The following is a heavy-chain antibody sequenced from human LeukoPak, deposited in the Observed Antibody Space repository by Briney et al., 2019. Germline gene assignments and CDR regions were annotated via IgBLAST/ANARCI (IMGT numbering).Heavy chain of an antibody. J-gene: IGHJ6*03. CDR2: INHSGST. D-gene: IGHD3-9*01. CDR3: ARRPDYDILTGYRRNYYYYYYMDV. Sequence: PSETLSLTCAVYGGSFSGYYWSWIRQPPGKGLEWIGEINHSGSTNYNPSLKSRVTISVDTSKNQFSLKLSSVTAADTAVYYCARRPDYDILTGYRRNYYYYYYMDVWGKGTTVTISS. V-gene: IGHV4-34*01. CDR1: GGSFSGYY.